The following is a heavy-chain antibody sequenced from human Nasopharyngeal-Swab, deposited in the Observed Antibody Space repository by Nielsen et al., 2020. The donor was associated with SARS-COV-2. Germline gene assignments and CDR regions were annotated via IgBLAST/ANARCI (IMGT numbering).Heavy chain of an antibody. CDR1: GFTFSDYY. CDR2: ISSSGSTI. V-gene: IGHV3-11*01. Sequence: GGSLRLSCAASGFTFSDYYMSWIRQAPGKGLEWVSYISSSGSTIYYADSVKGRFTISRANAKNSLYLQMNSLRAEDTAVYYCARIGDQDYYGSSGYYLSAFDIWGQGTMVTVSS. J-gene: IGHJ3*02. D-gene: IGHD3-22*01. CDR3: ARIGDQDYYGSSGYYLSAFDI.